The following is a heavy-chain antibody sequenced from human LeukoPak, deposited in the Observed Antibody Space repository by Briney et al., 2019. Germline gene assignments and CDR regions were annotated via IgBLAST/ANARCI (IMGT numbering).Heavy chain of an antibody. V-gene: IGHV3-23*01. J-gene: IGHJ6*03. CDR2: ISGSGGST. CDR1: GFTFSSYG. CDR3: AKDRAKQFHVLRFTYYYYMDV. D-gene: IGHD3-3*01. Sequence: PGGSLRLSYAASGFTFSSYGMSWVRQAPGKGLEWVSAISGSGGSTYYADSVKGRFTISRDNSKNTLYLQMNSLRAEDTAVYYCAKDRAKQFHVLRFTYYYYMDVWGKGTTVTVSS.